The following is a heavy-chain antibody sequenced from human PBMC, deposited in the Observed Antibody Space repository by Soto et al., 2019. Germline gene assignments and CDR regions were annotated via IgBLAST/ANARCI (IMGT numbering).Heavy chain of an antibody. CDR3: ARGVLRYYYYGMDV. J-gene: IGHJ6*02. CDR1: GDSVSSYY. Sequence: SETLSLTCSVSGDSVSSYYWSWIRQPPGKGLEWIGYIYLSGSISYNPSLKSRVSISLHTSRNQFSLKLSSVTAADTAVYYCARGVLRYYYYGMDVWGQGTTVTVSS. CDR2: IYLSGSI. V-gene: IGHV4-59*02.